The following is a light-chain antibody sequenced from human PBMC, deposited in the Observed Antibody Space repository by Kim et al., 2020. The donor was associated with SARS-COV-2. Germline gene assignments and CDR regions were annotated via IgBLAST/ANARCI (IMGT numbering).Light chain of an antibody. CDR2: QDK. CDR1: RLGDKY. CDR3: QTWDSSTWV. Sequence: ESPGQTASITCSGDRLGDKYASWYRQKPGQSPVVVIYQDKKRPSEIPERFTGSNSGNTATLTISGTQAMDEADYYCQTWDSSTWVFGGGTQLTIL. V-gene: IGLV3-1*01. J-gene: IGLJ3*02.